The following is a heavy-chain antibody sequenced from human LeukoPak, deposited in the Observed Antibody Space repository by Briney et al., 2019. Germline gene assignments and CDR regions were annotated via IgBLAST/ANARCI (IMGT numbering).Heavy chain of an antibody. J-gene: IGHJ5*02. V-gene: IGHV1-46*01. D-gene: IGHD3-22*01. CDR2: IDPSGGST. Sequence: ASVKVSCKASGYTLTSYYMHWVRQAPGQGLEWMGIIDPSGGSTDYAQNFQGRVTMTRDTSTSTVHMELISLRSEDTAVYYCAREGSRGHGSGYSWFDPWGQGTLVTVSS. CDR1: GYTLTSYY. CDR3: AREGSRGHGSGYSWFDP.